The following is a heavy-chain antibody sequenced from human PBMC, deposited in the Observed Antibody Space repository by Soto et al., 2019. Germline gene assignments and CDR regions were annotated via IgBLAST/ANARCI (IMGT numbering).Heavy chain of an antibody. J-gene: IGHJ4*02. CDR3: ARDPGTSGPGYFDY. CDR2: IKQDGSEK. V-gene: IGHV3-7*03. CDR1: GFTFSNYW. D-gene: IGHD3-10*01. Sequence: GGSLRLSXAASGFTFSNYWMSWVRQAPGKGLEWVANIKQDGSEKYYVDSVKGRFTISRDNAKNSLYLQMNSLRAEDTAVFYCARDPGTSGPGYFDYWGPGTLVTVSS.